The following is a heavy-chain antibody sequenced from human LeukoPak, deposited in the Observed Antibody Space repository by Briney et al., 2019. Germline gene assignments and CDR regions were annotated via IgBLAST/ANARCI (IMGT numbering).Heavy chain of an antibody. CDR3: ARDRRYYDTSGTVYYDAMDV. D-gene: IGHD3-22*01. J-gene: IGHJ6*02. CDR2: ISYSGST. CDR1: GGSMSSYY. V-gene: IGHV4-59*01. Sequence: SETLSLTCTVSGGSMSSYYWSWTRQPPGKGLEWIGYISYSGSTNYNPSLKSRVTISVDTSKNHFSLKLSSVTAADTAEYYCARDRRYYDTSGTVYYDAMDVWGQGTTVTVSS.